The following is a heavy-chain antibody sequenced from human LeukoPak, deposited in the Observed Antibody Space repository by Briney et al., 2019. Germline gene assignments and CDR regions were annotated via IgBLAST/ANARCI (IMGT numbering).Heavy chain of an antibody. V-gene: IGHV4-39*07. D-gene: IGHD4-23*01. Sequence: SETLSLTCTVSGGSISSSNYYWGWIRQPPGKGLEWIGSIYYSGSSYYNPSLKSRVTISVDTSKNQFSLKLSPVIAADTAVYYCARVGVDYSGNIIKYYFDYWGQGTLVTVSS. CDR1: GGSISSSNYY. CDR3: ARVGVDYSGNIIKYYFDY. J-gene: IGHJ4*02. CDR2: IYYSGSS.